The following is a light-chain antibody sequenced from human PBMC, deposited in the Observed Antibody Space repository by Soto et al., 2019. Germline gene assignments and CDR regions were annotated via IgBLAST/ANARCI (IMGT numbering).Light chain of an antibody. CDR3: QQYGSSPTT. CDR2: GAS. J-gene: IGKJ1*01. CDR1: QSVSSSY. V-gene: IGKV3-20*01. Sequence: EIVLTQSPGTLSLSPGERATLSCRASQSVSSSYLASYQQKPGQAPRLLIYGASSRATGIPDRFSGSGSGTDFTLTISRLEPEDFAVYYCQQYGSSPTTFGKGTKVQIK.